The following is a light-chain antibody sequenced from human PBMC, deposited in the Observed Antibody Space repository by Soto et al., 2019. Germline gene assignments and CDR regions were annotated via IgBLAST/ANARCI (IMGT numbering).Light chain of an antibody. CDR2: DAS. CDR1: QSISSW. Sequence: DIQMTQSPSTLSASVGDRVTITCRASQSISSWLAWYQQKPGKAPKLLIYDASSLGSGVPSRFSGSGSGTEYTLTISSLQPEDFATDFCQQLNSYSSTLGHGSRLQI. J-gene: IGKJ5*01. V-gene: IGKV1-5*01. CDR3: QQLNSYSST.